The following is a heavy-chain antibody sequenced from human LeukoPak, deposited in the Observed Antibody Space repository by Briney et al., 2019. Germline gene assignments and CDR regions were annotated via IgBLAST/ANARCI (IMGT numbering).Heavy chain of an antibody. J-gene: IGHJ4*02. CDR3: ARAETVVIRPYYFDY. V-gene: IGHV4-31*03. CDR1: GGSISSGGYY. Sequence: SETLSLTCTVSGGSISSGGYYWSWIRQHPGKGLEWIGYIYYSGSTYYNPSLKSRVTISVDTSKNQFSLKLSSVTAADTAVYYCARAETVVIRPYYFDYWGQGTLVTVSS. D-gene: IGHD3-16*02. CDR2: IYYSGST.